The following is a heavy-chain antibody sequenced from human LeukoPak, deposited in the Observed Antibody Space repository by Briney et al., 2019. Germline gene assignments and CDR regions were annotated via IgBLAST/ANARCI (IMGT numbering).Heavy chain of an antibody. CDR2: ISSSGSTI. CDR1: GFTFSDYY. CDR3: AKDSYYYDSSGYYIH. D-gene: IGHD3-22*01. V-gene: IGHV3-11*01. Sequence: GGSLRLSCAASGFTFSDYYMSWIRQAPGKGLEWVSYISSSGSTIYYADSVKGRFTISRDNAKNSLYLQMNSLRAEDTAVYYCAKDSYYYDSSGYYIHWGQGTLVTVSS. J-gene: IGHJ4*02.